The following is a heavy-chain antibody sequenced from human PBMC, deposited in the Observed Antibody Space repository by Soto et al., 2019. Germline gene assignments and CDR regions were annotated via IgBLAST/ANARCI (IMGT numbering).Heavy chain of an antibody. J-gene: IGHJ4*02. CDR3: ARDGYSSSSGHPWTFDY. CDR2: ISYDGSNK. D-gene: IGHD6-6*01. CDR1: GFTFSSYA. V-gene: IGHV3-30-3*01. Sequence: GGSLRLSCAASGFTFSSYAMHWVRQAPGKGLEWVAVISYDGSNKYYADSVKGRFTISRDNSKNTLYLQMNSLRAEDTAVYYCARDGYSSSSGHPWTFDYWGQGTLVTVSS.